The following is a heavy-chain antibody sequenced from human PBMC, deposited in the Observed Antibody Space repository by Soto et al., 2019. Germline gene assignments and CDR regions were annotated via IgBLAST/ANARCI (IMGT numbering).Heavy chain of an antibody. CDR3: ASVKVHGDYFDY. Sequence: RSSETLSLTCTVSGGSISSYYWSWIRQPPEKGLEGIGYIYYSGSTNYNPSLKSRVTISVDTSKNQFSLKLSSVSSSDMAVYYCASVKVHGDYFDYWGQGTLVTVSS. V-gene: IGHV4-59*01. CDR1: GGSISSYY. J-gene: IGHJ4*02. CDR2: IYYSGST. D-gene: IGHD4-17*01.